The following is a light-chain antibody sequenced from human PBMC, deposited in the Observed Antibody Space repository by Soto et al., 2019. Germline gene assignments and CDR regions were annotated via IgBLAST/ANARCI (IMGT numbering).Light chain of an antibody. CDR3: QHYNSYSEA. CDR2: KAS. CDR1: QTISSW. V-gene: IGKV1-5*03. J-gene: IGKJ1*01. Sequence: IQMTQYPSTLSGSVGDRVTITCLASQTISSWLAWYQQKPGKAPKLLIYKASTLKSGVPSRFSGSGSGTEFTLTISSLQPDDFATYYCQHYNSYSEAFGQGTEVDIK.